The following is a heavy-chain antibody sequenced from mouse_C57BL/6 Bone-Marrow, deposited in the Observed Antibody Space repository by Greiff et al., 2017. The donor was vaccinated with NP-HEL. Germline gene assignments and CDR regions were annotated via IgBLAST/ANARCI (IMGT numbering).Heavy chain of an antibody. Sequence: EVKLVESGGGLVKPGGSLKLSCAASGFTFSDYGMHWVRQAPEKGLEWVAYISSGSSTINYADTVKGRFTLSRDNAKNTLFLQMTSLRSEDTAMYYCARSYYYGSSPYWYFDVWGTGTTVTVSS. D-gene: IGHD1-1*01. V-gene: IGHV5-17*01. CDR2: ISSGSSTI. J-gene: IGHJ1*03. CDR3: ARSYYYGSSPYWYFDV. CDR1: GFTFSDYG.